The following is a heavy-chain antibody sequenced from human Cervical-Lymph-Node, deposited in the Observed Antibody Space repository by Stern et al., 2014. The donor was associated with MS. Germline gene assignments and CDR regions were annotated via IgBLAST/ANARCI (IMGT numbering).Heavy chain of an antibody. CDR2: ISYDGRDN. D-gene: IGHD1-26*01. Sequence: VQLVESGGGVVQPGRSLRLSCAASGFVFRRYALHWVRQAPGKGLEWVALISYDGRDNSSPDSVKGRFTVPRDTSNNTVDLEMNSLRLEDTAVYYCAKGGSGSYLDWGQGSLVTVSS. CDR3: AKGGSGSYLD. J-gene: IGHJ4*02. V-gene: IGHV3-30*04. CDR1: GFVFRRYA.